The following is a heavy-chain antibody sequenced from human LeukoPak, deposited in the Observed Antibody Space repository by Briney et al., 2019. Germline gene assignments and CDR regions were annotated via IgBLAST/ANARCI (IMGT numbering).Heavy chain of an antibody. Sequence: KPSETLSPTCTVSSGSISSSSYYWGWIRQPPGKGLEWIGRIYYSGNTYYNPSLKSRVTISVDTSKNQFSLKLSSVTAADTAVYYCARHPGSWYYYYYMDVWGKGTTVTVSS. V-gene: IGHV4-39*01. CDR1: SGSISSSSYY. D-gene: IGHD6-6*01. J-gene: IGHJ6*03. CDR3: ARHPGSWYYYYYMDV. CDR2: IYYSGNT.